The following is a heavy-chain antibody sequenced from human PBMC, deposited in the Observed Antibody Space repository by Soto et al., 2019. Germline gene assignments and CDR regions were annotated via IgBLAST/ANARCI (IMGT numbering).Heavy chain of an antibody. CDR3: ARCLPGLGYSYGRYYYGMDV. CDR2: IYYSGST. D-gene: IGHD5-18*01. V-gene: IGHV4-39*01. CDR1: GGSISSSSYY. J-gene: IGHJ6*02. Sequence: KPSETLSLTCTVSGGSISSSSYYWGWIRQPPGKGLEWIGSIYYSGSTYYNPSLKSRVTISVDTSKNQFSLKLSSVTAADTAVYYCARCLPGLGYSYGRYYYGMDVWGQGTTVTVSS.